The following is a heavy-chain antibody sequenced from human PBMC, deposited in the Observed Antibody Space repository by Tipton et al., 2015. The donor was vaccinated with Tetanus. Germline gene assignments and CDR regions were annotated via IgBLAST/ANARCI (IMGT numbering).Heavy chain of an antibody. D-gene: IGHD4-23*01. CDR1: GYIFTSYG. CDR3: ARDPWGSTVLSRLFDH. V-gene: IGHV1-18*01. Sequence: QVQLVQSGTEVKKPGASMKVSCKAFGYIFTSYGISWVRQAPGQGLEWMRWISGNNGDTKYAQNLQGRVTMTTDTSTSTAYMELRSLRSDDTAVYYCARDPWGSTVLSRLFDHWGQGTTVTVSS. J-gene: IGHJ4*02. CDR2: ISGNNGDT.